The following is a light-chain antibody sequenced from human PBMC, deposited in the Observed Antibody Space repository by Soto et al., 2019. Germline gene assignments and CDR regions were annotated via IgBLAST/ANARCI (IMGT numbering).Light chain of an antibody. J-gene: IGKJ4*01. V-gene: IGKV3D-15*01. CDR3: QQYNNWPLLT. CDR1: QSVSSN. CDR2: GVS. Sequence: EIVRTQSPATLSVSPGERATLSCRASQSVSSNLAWYQQKPGQAPRLLIYGVSTRATGIPARFSGSGSGTEFTLTISSLQSEDFAVYYCQQYNNWPLLTFGGGTKVDIK.